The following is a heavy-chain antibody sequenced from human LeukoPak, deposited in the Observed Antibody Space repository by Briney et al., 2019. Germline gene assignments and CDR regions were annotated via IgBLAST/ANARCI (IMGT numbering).Heavy chain of an antibody. D-gene: IGHD3-22*01. CDR3: ATGGVHYYDTSADY. V-gene: IGHV3-30*04. CDR1: GFTFSSYA. Sequence: GRSLRLSCAASGFTFSSYAMHWVRQAPGKGLEWVAVISYDGSNKYYADSVKGRFTISRDNSKNTLYLQMNSLRGEDTAVYYCATGGVHYYDTSADYWGQGTLVTVSS. J-gene: IGHJ4*02. CDR2: ISYDGSNK.